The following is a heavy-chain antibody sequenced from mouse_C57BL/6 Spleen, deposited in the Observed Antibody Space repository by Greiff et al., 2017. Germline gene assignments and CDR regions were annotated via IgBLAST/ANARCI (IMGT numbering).Heavy chain of an antibody. CDR3: ARSDTTGVADY. D-gene: IGHD1-1*01. J-gene: IGHJ2*01. CDR2: IDPSDSYT. CDR1: GYTFTSYW. Sequence: QVQLQQPGAELVMPGASVKLSCKASGYTFTSYWMHWVKQRPGQGLEWIGEIDPSDSYTNYNQKFKGKSTLTVDQSSSTAYMQLSSLTSEDSAVYYCARSDTTGVADYWGQGTTLTVSS. V-gene: IGHV1-69*01.